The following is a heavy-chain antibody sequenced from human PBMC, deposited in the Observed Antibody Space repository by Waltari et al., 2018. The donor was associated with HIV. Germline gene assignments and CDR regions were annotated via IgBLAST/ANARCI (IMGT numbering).Heavy chain of an antibody. CDR3: ARRGVLTYYDTMDV. CDR2: LSYDGSDK. J-gene: IGHJ6*02. CDR1: GSPSRTHA. D-gene: IGHD3-10*01. V-gene: IGHV3-33*05. Sequence: VHLVDSGGIGGPHGRYLVLPLPAPGSPSRTHAMHWLRRAPGKGLEWVAVLSYDGSDKYYADSGRARFTISRDNSKNTLYLQMNNLRAEDTAVYFCARRGVLTYYDTMDVWGQGTTVTVSS.